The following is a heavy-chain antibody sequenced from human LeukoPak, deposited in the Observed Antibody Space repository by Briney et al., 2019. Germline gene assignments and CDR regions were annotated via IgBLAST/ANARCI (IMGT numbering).Heavy chain of an antibody. V-gene: IGHV1-18*01. J-gene: IGHJ4*01. D-gene: IGHD6-19*01. CDR2: ISVYNGNT. CDR1: GYKFTNYG. Sequence: TSVKVSCKASGYKFTNYGISWERHAPGQGLEWMGWISVYNGNTNYAPKIQGRVTMTTDTSTSTVYMELRSLRADDTAVYYCAREGHLSYSSGWYHYWGQGTLVSVSS. CDR3: AREGHLSYSSGWYHY.